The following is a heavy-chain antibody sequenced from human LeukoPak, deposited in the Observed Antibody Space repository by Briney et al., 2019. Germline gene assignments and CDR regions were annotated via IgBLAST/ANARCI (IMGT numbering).Heavy chain of an antibody. J-gene: IGHJ4*02. Sequence: PGESLRLSCAASGFTFSDYWMNWVRQAPGKGLEWVANIKKDGREKYYGDSVKGRFTISRDNDKKSLYLQMNSLRAEDTAVYYCARDASYGIFDYWGQGTLVTV. CDR2: IKKDGREK. V-gene: IGHV3-7*05. D-gene: IGHD5-18*01. CDR3: ARDASYGIFDY. CDR1: GFTFSDYW.